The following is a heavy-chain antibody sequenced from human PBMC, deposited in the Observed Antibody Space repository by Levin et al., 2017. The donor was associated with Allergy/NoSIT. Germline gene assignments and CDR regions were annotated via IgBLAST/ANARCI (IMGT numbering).Heavy chain of an antibody. Sequence: SQTLSLTCAVYGGSFSGYYWSWLRQPPGKGLEWIGEINHSGSTNYNPSLKSRVTISVDTSKNQFSLKLSSVTAADTAVYYCARGWGAVAGYYFDYWGQGTLVTVSS. D-gene: IGHD6-19*01. V-gene: IGHV4-34*01. J-gene: IGHJ4*02. CDR1: GGSFSGYY. CDR3: ARGWGAVAGYYFDY. CDR2: INHSGST.